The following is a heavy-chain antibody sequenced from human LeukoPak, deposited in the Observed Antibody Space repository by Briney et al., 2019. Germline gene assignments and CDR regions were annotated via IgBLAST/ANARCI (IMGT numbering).Heavy chain of an antibody. CDR2: IRTEGDT. Sequence: GGSLRLSCAASGFTFNTYDMHWVRQVTGKGLQWVSAIRTEGDTYYLDSVKGRFTISRDNANNSLYLQMNSLTAGDTAVYYCARDFRGCMDVWGQGTTVTVSS. CDR3: ARDFRGCMDV. V-gene: IGHV3-13*04. D-gene: IGHD3-10*01. CDR1: GFTFNTYD. J-gene: IGHJ6*02.